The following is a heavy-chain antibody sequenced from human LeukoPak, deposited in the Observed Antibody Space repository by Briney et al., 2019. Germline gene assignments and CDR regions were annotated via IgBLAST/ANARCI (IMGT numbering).Heavy chain of an antibody. CDR1: GGSISSSSYY. Sequence: PSETLSLTCTVSGGSISSSSYYWGWIRQPPGKGLEWIGSIYHSGSTNYNPSLKSRVTISVDKSKNQFSLKLSSVTAADTAVYYCASGGSSSWHDAFDIWGQGTMVTVSS. D-gene: IGHD6-13*01. CDR2: IYHSGST. J-gene: IGHJ3*02. CDR3: ASGGSSSWHDAFDI. V-gene: IGHV4-39*07.